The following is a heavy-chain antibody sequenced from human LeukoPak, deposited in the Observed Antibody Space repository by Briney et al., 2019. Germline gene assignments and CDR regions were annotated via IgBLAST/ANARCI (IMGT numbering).Heavy chain of an antibody. CDR3: ASDDIVVVPAATPPYYYYYGMDV. J-gene: IGHJ6*02. V-gene: IGHV1-69*04. CDR1: GCTFSSYA. Sequence: SVKVSCKASGCTFSSYAISWVRQAPGQGLEWMGRIIPILGIANYAQKFQGRVTITADKSTSTAYMELSSLRSEDTAVYYCASDDIVVVPAATPPYYYYYGMDVWGQGTTVTVSS. CDR2: IIPILGIA. D-gene: IGHD2-2*01.